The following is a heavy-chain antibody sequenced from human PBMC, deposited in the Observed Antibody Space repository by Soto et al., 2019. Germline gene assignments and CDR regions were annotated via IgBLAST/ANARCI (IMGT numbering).Heavy chain of an antibody. CDR3: ARGAPGLATTHDY. D-gene: IGHD5-12*01. CDR1: GFTFTTYA. CDR2: ISGSGGIT. J-gene: IGHJ4*02. Sequence: GGSLRLSCAASGFTFTTYAMSWVRQAPGKGLEWVSAISGSGGITYYAHSAKGRFTISRDTSKNTLYLQMNSLRAEDTAVYYCARGAPGLATTHDYWGQGTLVTVSS. V-gene: IGHV3-23*01.